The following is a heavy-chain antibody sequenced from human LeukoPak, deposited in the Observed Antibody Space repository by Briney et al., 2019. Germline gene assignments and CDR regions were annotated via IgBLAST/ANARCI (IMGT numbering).Heavy chain of an antibody. CDR2: ISYDGSNK. J-gene: IGHJ1*01. D-gene: IGHD3-16*01. V-gene: IGHV3-30*03. CDR1: GFTFSRYS. CDR3: ARGLGGL. Sequence: GGSLRLSCAASGFTFSRYSMNWVRQAPGKGLEWVALISYDGSNKYYADSVKGRFTISRDNSKNTLYLQMNSLRVEDTAVYYCARGLGGLWGQGTLVTVSS.